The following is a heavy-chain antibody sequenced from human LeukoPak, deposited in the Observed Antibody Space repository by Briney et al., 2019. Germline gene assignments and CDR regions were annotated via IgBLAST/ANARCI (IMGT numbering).Heavy chain of an antibody. Sequence: ASVKVSCKASAYTFSNYDIHWVRQATGQGLEWMGWIDPNSGNTGYAQKFQGRVTITWGTSITTAYMELSSLRSEDTAVYYCARGHGSGTYYNVWVDPWGQGTLVTVSS. J-gene: IGHJ5*02. CDR1: AYTFSNYD. V-gene: IGHV1-8*03. D-gene: IGHD3-10*01. CDR3: ARGHGSGTYYNVWVDP. CDR2: IDPNSGNT.